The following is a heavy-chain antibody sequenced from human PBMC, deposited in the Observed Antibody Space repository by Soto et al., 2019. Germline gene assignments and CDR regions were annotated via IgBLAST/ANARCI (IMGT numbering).Heavy chain of an antibody. Sequence: QLQLQEPGPGLVKPSQTLSLTCAVSGDSVSSGNYYWNWIRQRPGEGLEWIGYIFSSGSTYYNPSLESRLTISMDTSKNQFSLKLSSVTAADTAVYYCARDRVFGMDVWGQETTVTVSS. CDR1: GDSVSSGNYY. V-gene: IGHV4-31*11. CDR2: IFSSGST. CDR3: ARDRVFGMDV. J-gene: IGHJ6*02. D-gene: IGHD3-10*01.